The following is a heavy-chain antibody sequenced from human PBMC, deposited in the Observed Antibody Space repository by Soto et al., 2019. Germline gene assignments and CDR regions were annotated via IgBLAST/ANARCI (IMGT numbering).Heavy chain of an antibody. Sequence: QVQLQQWGAGLLKVSETLSLTCAVVGDSLRGQSWNWIRQSPGKGLEWIGELDQSGGTNYNPSLKSRAIISDDTSKNQFSLILTSVTAADTAVYYCAREDSNGWSGESLDVWGQGTTVTVSS. J-gene: IGHJ6*02. CDR1: GDSLRGQS. V-gene: IGHV4-34*01. CDR2: LDQSGGT. CDR3: AREDSNGWSGESLDV. D-gene: IGHD6-19*01.